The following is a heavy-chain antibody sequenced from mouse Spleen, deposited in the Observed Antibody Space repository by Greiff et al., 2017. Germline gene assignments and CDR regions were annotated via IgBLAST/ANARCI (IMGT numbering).Heavy chain of an antibody. V-gene: IGHV1-64*01. CDR3: PRDIYYGNYGYAMDY. CDR1: GYTFTSYW. D-gene: IGHD2-1*01. Sequence: QVQLQQPGAELVKPGASVKLSCKASGYTFTSYWMHWVKQRPGQGLEWIGMIHPNSGSTNYNEKFKSKATLTVDKSSSTAYMQLSSLTSEDSAVYYCPRDIYYGNYGYAMDYWGQGTSVTVSS. J-gene: IGHJ4*01. CDR2: IHPNSGST.